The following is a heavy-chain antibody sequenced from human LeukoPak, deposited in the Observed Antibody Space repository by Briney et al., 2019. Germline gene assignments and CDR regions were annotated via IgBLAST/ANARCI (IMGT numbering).Heavy chain of an antibody. CDR3: ARGLVPGFLDY. CDR1: GFTFSSYW. J-gene: IGHJ4*02. D-gene: IGHD4-11*01. Sequence: GGSLRLSCAASGFTFSSYWMHWVRQAPGKGLVWVSRINSDESITTYADSVKGRFTISRDNAKNTLYLQMNSLRAEDTAVYYCARGLVPGFLDYWGQGTPVTVSS. CDR2: INSDESIT. V-gene: IGHV3-74*01.